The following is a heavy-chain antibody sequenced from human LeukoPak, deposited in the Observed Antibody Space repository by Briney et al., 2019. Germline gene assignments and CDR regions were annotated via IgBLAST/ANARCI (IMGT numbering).Heavy chain of an antibody. D-gene: IGHD4-11*01. CDR2: INSDGSST. V-gene: IGHV3-74*01. CDR1: GFTFSSYW. CDR3: ASLSVTTTPYYYYYMDV. J-gene: IGHJ6*03. Sequence: SGGSLRLSCAASGFTFSSYWMHWVRQAPGKGLVWVSRINSDGSSTSYADSVKGRFTISGDNAKNTLYLQMNSLRAEDTAVYYRASLSVTTTPYYYYYMDVWGKGTTVTVSS.